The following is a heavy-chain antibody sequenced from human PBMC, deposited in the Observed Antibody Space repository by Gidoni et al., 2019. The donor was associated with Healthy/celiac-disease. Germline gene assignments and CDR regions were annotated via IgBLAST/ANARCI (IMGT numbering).Heavy chain of an antibody. CDR1: GFTFSIYG. D-gene: IGHD6-19*01. Sequence: QVQLVESGGGVVQPGRSLRLSCAASGFTFSIYGFHWVRQAPGKGLEWVALIWYDVSNKYYADSVKGRFTISRDNSKNTLYLQMNSLRAEDTALYYCARDCSSGCADYWGQGTLVTVSS. V-gene: IGHV3-33*01. J-gene: IGHJ4*02. CDR3: ARDCSSGCADY. CDR2: IWYDVSNK.